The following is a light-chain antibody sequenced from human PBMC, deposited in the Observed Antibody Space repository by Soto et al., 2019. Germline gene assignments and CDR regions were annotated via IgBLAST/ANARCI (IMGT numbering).Light chain of an antibody. Sequence: QSVLTQPPSVSGAPGQRVTISCTGSSSNIGAGYDVHWYQQLPGTAPKLLIYGNSNRPSGVPDRFSGSKSGTSASLAITGLKAEDEADYSCQSFDSSLGGSVFGTGTKLTVL. CDR2: GNS. CDR1: SSNIGAGYD. J-gene: IGLJ1*01. V-gene: IGLV1-40*01. CDR3: QSFDSSLGGSV.